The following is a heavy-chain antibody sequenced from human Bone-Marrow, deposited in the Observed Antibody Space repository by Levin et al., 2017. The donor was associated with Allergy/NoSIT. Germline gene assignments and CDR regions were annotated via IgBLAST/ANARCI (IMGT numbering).Heavy chain of an antibody. Sequence: GGSLRLSCAASGFTFSSYGMHWVRQAPGKGLEWVAVISYDGSNKYYADSVKGRFTISRDNSKNTLYLQMNSLRAEDTAVYYCAKDDEQLVTNPLFFDYWGQGTLVTVSS. CDR2: ISYDGSNK. CDR1: GFTFSSYG. J-gene: IGHJ4*02. V-gene: IGHV3-30*18. CDR3: AKDDEQLVTNPLFFDY. D-gene: IGHD6-6*01.